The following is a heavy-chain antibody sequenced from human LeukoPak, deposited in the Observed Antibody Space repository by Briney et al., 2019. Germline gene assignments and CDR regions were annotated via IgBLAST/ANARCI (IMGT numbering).Heavy chain of an antibody. V-gene: IGHV3-21*01. CDR1: GFTFSNYR. Sequence: PGGSLRLSCAASGFTFSNYRMNWVRQARGTGLEWVSAIASDGKSTFYADFVKGRFIISRDNAKKPLDQQMNSVRADDTAVNYRASLLSTGWYSFETGGQGTLVIVSS. CDR2: IASDGKST. J-gene: IGHJ4*02. CDR3: ASLLSTGWYSFET. D-gene: IGHD6-19*01.